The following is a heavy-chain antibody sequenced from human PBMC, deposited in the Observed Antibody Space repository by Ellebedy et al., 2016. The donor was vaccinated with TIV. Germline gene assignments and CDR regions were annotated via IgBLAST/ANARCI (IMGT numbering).Heavy chain of an antibody. CDR2: IKEDGSEK. Sequence: GESLKISCAASGFTFNRHYMSWVRLAPGKGLEWVGTIKEDGSEKYYADSVKGRFTISRDNAENSLYLQMNSLRAGDTAVYYCARERLMDVWGKGTTVTVSS. J-gene: IGHJ6*04. D-gene: IGHD3-16*01. CDR1: GFTFNRHY. CDR3: ARERLMDV. V-gene: IGHV3-7*01.